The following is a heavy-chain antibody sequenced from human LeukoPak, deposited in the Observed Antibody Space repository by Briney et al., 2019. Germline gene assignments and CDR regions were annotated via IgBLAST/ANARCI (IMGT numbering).Heavy chain of an antibody. Sequence: GGSLRLSCAASGFTFSNYWIHWVRQAPGKGLVWVSRINPAGNYGNYADSVKGRFTISRDIAKNTVYLQMNSLRAEDTALFYCVRDWDHFDFDSWGQGTLVTVSS. CDR3: VRDWDHFDFDS. CDR2: INPAGNYG. J-gene: IGHJ5*01. CDR1: GFTFSNYW. D-gene: IGHD1-26*01. V-gene: IGHV3-74*01.